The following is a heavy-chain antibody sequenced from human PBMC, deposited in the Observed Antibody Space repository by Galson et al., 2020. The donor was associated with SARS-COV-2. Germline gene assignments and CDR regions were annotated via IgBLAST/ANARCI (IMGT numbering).Heavy chain of an antibody. D-gene: IGHD1-26*01. Sequence: GESLKISCAASGFTFSKYDMHWVRQVAGKGLEWVSAVNTAGDTYYRDSVKGRFTVSRENAQKSFYLQMNSLRAGDTAVYYCAKGLSSWDLLVPFDIWGQGTLVTVSS. J-gene: IGHJ3*02. CDR1: GFTFSKYD. CDR2: VNTAGDT. V-gene: IGHV3-13*01. CDR3: AKGLSSWDLLVPFDI.